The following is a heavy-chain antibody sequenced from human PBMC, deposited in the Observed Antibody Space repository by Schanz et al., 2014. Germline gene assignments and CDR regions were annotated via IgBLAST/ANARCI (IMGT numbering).Heavy chain of an antibody. CDR1: GFTFGTFW. V-gene: IGHV3-7*01. J-gene: IGHJ4*02. CDR3: ARGTPFLRDY. D-gene: IGHD3-16*01. Sequence: EVQLVESGGGLLQPGGSLRLSCAASGFTFGTFWMSWVRQAPGKGLEWVANINQDGSDKSYVDSVKGRFTISRDNAKNSLYLQMSSLRAEDTAVYYCARGTPFLRDYWGQGTLVTVSS. CDR2: INQDGSDK.